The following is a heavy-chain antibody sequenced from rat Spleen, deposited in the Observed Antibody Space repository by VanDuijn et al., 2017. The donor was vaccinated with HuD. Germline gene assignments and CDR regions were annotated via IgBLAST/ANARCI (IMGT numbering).Heavy chain of an antibody. CDR3: ARKRYYYVMDA. V-gene: IGHV5-31*01. J-gene: IGHJ4*01. Sequence: EVQLVESGGGLVQPGGSLKLSCVASGFTFNNYWMTWVRQAPGMGLEWVASISNARGITYYADPVKGRFTISRDIANSTLYLRMNSLRSEDTATYYWARKRYYYVMDAWGQGASVTVSS. CDR1: GFTFNNYW. CDR2: ISNARGIT.